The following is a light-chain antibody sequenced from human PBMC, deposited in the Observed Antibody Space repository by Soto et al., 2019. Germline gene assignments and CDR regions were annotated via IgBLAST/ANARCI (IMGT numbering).Light chain of an antibody. V-gene: IGKV3-15*01. Sequence: EIVMTQSPATLSVSPGERATLSCRASPSVSSNLAWYQHKPGQAPRLLIYGASTRATGIPARFSGSGSGTEFTLTTSSPESEDFAGYYCQQYDNWPPYTFGQGTKLEIK. J-gene: IGKJ2*01. CDR1: PSVSSN. CDR2: GAS. CDR3: QQYDNWPPYT.